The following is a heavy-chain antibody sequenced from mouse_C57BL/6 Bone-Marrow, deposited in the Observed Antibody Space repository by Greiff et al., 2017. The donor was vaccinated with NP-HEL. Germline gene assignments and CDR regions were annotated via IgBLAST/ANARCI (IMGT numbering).Heavy chain of an antibody. CDR2: IWTGGGT. J-gene: IGHJ3*01. CDR3: ASLGPFFFAY. CDR1: GFSLSTFG. Sequence: QVQLKESGPGILQPSQTLSLTCSFSGFSLSTFGMGVGWVRQPPGKGLEWLGVIWTGGGTNYNSALKSRLSISKDNSKSQVFLKMNSLQTDDTARYYCASLGPFFFAYWGQGTLVTVSA. V-gene: IGHV2-9-1*01. D-gene: IGHD4-1*01.